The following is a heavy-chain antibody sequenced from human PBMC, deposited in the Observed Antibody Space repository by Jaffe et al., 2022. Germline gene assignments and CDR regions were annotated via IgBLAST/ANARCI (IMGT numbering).Heavy chain of an antibody. Sequence: EVQLVESGGGLVKPGGSLRLSCAASGFTFSNAWMSWVRQAPGKGLEWVGRIKSKTDGGTTDYAAPVKGRFTISRDDSKNTLYLQMNSLKTEDTAVYYCTTDRPQYNWNYRWDMDVWGKGTTVTVSS. CDR1: GFTFSNAW. CDR3: TTDRPQYNWNYRWDMDV. CDR2: IKSKTDGGTT. J-gene: IGHJ6*03. D-gene: IGHD1-7*01. V-gene: IGHV3-15*01.